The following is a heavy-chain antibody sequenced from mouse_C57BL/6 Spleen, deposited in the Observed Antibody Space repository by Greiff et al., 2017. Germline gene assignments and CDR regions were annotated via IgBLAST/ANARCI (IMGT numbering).Heavy chain of an antibody. CDR2: IDPEDGDP. Sequence: VQLQQSGAELVRPGASVKLSCTASGFNIKDYSMHWVHQRPEQSLEWIGRIDPEDGDPEYAPKFQGKATMTADTSSNTAYLQLSSRTSEDTSVYYCTTREAYYYGFVDYWGQGTTLTVSS. V-gene: IGHV14-1*01. CDR1: GFNIKDYS. D-gene: IGHD1-1*01. CDR3: TTREAYYYGFVDY. J-gene: IGHJ2*01.